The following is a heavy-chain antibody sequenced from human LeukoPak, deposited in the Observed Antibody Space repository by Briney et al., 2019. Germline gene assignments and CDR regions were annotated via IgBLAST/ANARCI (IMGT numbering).Heavy chain of an antibody. CDR2: INHSGST. V-gene: IGHV4-34*01. Sequence: SETLSLTCAVYGGSFSGYYWSWIRQPPGKGLEWLGEINHSGSTNYNPSLKSRVTISVDTSKNQFPLKLSSVTAADTAVYYCARAPLYCSSTSCQFDYWGQGTLVTVSS. CDR3: ARAPLYCSSTSCQFDY. D-gene: IGHD2-2*01. J-gene: IGHJ4*02. CDR1: GGSFSGYY.